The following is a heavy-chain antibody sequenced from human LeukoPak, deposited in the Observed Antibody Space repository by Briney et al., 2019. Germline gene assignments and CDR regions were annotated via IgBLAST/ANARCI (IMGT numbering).Heavy chain of an antibody. J-gene: IGHJ4*02. CDR1: GGSINSYY. Sequence: PSETLSLTCTVSGGSINSYYWSWIRQPPGKGLEWIGYIYYSGTTNYNPSLKSRVTISVDASKNQFSLKLSSVTAADTAVHYCARWAAGIRTFDYWGQGTLVTVSS. CDR3: ARWAAGIRTFDY. D-gene: IGHD3-10*01. CDR2: IYYSGTT. V-gene: IGHV4-59*08.